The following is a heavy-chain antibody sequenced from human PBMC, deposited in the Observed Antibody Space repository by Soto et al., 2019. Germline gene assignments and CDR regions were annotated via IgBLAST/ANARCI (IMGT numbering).Heavy chain of an antibody. V-gene: IGHV3-23*01. CDR2: ISSNGGNT. J-gene: IGHJ5*02. Sequence: EVQLLESGGGLVQPGGSLRLSCAASGLTFSSYAMSWVRQAPGKGLEWVSCISSNGGNTYYADSVKGRFTISRDNSKNMLYLQMNSLRAEDTAVYYCAKDREGGASWGQGPWSPSPQ. CDR1: GLTFSSYA. D-gene: IGHD1-26*01. CDR3: AKDREGGAS.